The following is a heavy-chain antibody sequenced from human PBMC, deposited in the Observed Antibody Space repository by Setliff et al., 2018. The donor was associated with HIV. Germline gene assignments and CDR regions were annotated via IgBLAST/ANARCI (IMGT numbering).Heavy chain of an antibody. D-gene: IGHD3-10*01. V-gene: IGHV3-7*01. CDR2: IHKDGSEK. Sequence: GESLKISCAASGFTVSGYWMSWVRQAPGKGLEWVANIHKDGSEKYYVDSVKGRFTISRDNTKNLLYLEMNSLRAEDTAVYYCAGSRGYFVQADWGQGTLVTVSS. CDR3: AGSRGYFVQAD. J-gene: IGHJ4*02. CDR1: GFTVSGYW.